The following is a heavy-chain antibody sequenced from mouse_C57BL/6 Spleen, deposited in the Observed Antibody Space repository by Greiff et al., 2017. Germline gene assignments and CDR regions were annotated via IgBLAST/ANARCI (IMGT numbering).Heavy chain of an antibody. CDR1: GFTFSSYG. J-gene: IGHJ2*01. CDR2: ISSGGSYT. Sequence: DVQLQESGGDLVKPGGSLKLSCAASGFTFSSYGMSWVRQTPDKRLEWVATISSGGSYTYYPDSVKGRFTISRDNAKNTLYLQMSSLKSEDTAMYYCARKLGPYYFDYWGQGTTLTVSS. CDR3: ARKLGPYYFDY. D-gene: IGHD4-1*01. V-gene: IGHV5-6*01.